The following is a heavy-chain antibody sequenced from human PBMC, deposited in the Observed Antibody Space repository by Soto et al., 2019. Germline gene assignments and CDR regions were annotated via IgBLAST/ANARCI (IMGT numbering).Heavy chain of an antibody. CDR1: GFTFRNSG. Sequence: QVQLVESGGGVVQPGMSLRLACAASGFTFRNSGMHWVRQAPGKGLEWVALISNGGNDKFYSASVKGRFTISRDNSKNTLFLQMNSLRPEDTAVYYCAKTPLNRLYDALDVWGQGTLVTVSS. D-gene: IGHD2-15*01. V-gene: IGHV3-30*18. CDR2: ISNGGNDK. CDR3: AKTPLNRLYDALDV. J-gene: IGHJ3*01.